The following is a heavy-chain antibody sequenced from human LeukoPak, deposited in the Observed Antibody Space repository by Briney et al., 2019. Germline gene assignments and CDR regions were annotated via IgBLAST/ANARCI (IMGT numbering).Heavy chain of an antibody. CDR1: GGTFSSYA. Sequence: SVKVSCKASGGTFSSYAISWVRQAPGQGLEWMGRIIPIFGTANYAQKFQGRVTITTDESTSTAYMELSSLRSEDTAVYYCARDRWHIVGGDFGAFDIWGQGTMVTISS. CDR2: IIPIFGTA. CDR3: ARDRWHIVGGDFGAFDI. J-gene: IGHJ3*02. D-gene: IGHD2-21*02. V-gene: IGHV1-69*05.